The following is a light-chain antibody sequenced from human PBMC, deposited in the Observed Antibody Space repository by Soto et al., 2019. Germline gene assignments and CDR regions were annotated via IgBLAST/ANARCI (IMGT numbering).Light chain of an antibody. CDR2: GAS. Sequence: EIVMTQSPATLSVSPGERATLSCRASQSVSSNLAWYQQKPGQAPRLLIYGASNRATGIPARFSGSVSGTEFTLTISSPQSEDFAVYYFQQYNNWPLNFGGGTKGEIK. J-gene: IGKJ4*01. V-gene: IGKV3-15*01. CDR3: QQYNNWPLN. CDR1: QSVSSN.